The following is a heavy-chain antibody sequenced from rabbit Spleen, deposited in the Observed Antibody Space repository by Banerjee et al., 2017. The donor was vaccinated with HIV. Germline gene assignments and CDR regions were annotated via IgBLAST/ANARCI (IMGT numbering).Heavy chain of an antibody. CDR2: IDPVFGST. J-gene: IGHJ4*01. D-gene: IGHD2-1*01. V-gene: IGHV1S45*01. CDR1: GFSFSSSYY. CDR3: VRDLYDDYGDYVGVNL. Sequence: QEQLVESGGGLVQPEGSLTLTCTASGFSFSSSYYMSWVRQAPGKGLEWIGYIDPVFGSTYYASWVNGRFTISSHNAQNTLYLQLNSLTAADTATYFCVRDLYDDYGDYVGVNLWGPGTLVTVS.